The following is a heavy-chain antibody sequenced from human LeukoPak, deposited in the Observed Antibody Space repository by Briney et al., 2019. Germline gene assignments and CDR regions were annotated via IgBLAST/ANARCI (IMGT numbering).Heavy chain of an antibody. J-gene: IGHJ6*03. CDR2: IKQDGSEK. CDR3: AKGRTGGYYYYMDV. CDR1: GFTFSSYA. Sequence: PGGSLRLSCAASGFTFSSYAMSWVRQAPGKGLEWVANIKQDGSEKYYVDSVKGRFTISRDNAKNSLYLQMNSLRAEDTAVYYCAKGRTGGYYYYMDVWGKGTTVTVSS. V-gene: IGHV3-7*03.